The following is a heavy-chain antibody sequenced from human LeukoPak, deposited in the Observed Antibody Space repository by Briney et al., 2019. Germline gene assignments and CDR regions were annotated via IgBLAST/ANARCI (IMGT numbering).Heavy chain of an antibody. D-gene: IGHD3-10*01. Sequence: SETLSLTCAVYGGSFSGYYWSWIRQPPGKGLEWIGEINHSGSTNYNPSLKSRVTTSVDTSKNQFSLKLSSVTAADTAVYYCAGVDVTMVRGVADYYYYYGMDVWGKGTTVTVSS. CDR2: INHSGST. CDR1: GGSFSGYY. J-gene: IGHJ6*04. V-gene: IGHV4-34*01. CDR3: AGVDVTMVRGVADYYYYYGMDV.